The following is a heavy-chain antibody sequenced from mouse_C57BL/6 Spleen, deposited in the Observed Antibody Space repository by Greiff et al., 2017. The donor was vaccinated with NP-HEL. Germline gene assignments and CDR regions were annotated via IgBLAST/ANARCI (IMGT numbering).Heavy chain of an antibody. Sequence: QVQLQQPGAELVRPGSSVKPSCKASGYTFTSYWMDWVKQRPGQGLEWIGNIYPSDSDTHYNQKFKDKATLTVDKSSSTAYMQLSSLTSEDSAVYYCARWGYGERGYGMAYWGQGTSVTVSS. CDR3: ARWGYGERGYGMAY. CDR2: IYPSDSDT. V-gene: IGHV1-61*01. D-gene: IGHD2-2*01. CDR1: GYTFTSYW. J-gene: IGHJ4*01.